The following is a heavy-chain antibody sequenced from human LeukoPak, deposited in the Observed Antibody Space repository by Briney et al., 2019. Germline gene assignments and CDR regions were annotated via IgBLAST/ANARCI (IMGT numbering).Heavy chain of an antibody. J-gene: IGHJ6*02. CDR3: ARGGFSRSSEFYYGMDV. D-gene: IGHD6-6*01. V-gene: IGHV1-2*02. Sequence: GASVKVSCKASGYTFTSYYMHWVRQAPGQGLEWMGWINPNSGGTNYAQKFQGRVTMTRDTSINTAYMELSRLRSDDTAVYYCARGGFSRSSEFYYGMDVWGQGTTVIVSS. CDR2: INPNSGGT. CDR1: GYTFTSYY.